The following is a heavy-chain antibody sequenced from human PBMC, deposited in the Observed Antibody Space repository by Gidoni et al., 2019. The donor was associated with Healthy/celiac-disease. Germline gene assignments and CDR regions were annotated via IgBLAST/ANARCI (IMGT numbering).Heavy chain of an antibody. D-gene: IGHD3-22*01. CDR1: GFSLSTSGVG. Sequence: QITLKESGPTLVKPTQPLTLTRTFSGFSLSTSGVGVGWIRQPPGKTLEWLALIYWDDDKRYSPSLKSRLTITKDTSKNQVVLTTTNMDPVDTATYYCAHTPLDYYDGHHAPFDYWGQGTLVTVSS. V-gene: IGHV2-5*02. J-gene: IGHJ4*02. CDR3: AHTPLDYYDGHHAPFDY. CDR2: IYWDDDK.